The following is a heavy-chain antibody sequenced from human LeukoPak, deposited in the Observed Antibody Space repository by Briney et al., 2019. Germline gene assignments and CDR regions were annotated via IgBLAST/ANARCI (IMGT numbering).Heavy chain of an antibody. CDR3: ARDSGTTGEVKFDP. CDR2: IYTSGSI. V-gene: IGHV4-4*07. D-gene: IGHD3-10*01. J-gene: IGHJ5*02. Sequence: SETLSLTCSVSGDSISYFYWSWIRQAAGKGLEWIGRIYTSGSITYNPSLKSRVSMSVDTSKNQFSLKLSSVTAADTAVYYCARDSGTTGEVKFDPWGQGTLVTVSS. CDR1: GDSISYFY.